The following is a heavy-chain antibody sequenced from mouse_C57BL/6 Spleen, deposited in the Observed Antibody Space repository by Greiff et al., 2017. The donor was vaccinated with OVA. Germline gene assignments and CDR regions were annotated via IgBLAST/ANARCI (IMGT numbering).Heavy chain of an antibody. Sequence: VQLQQSGAELVMPGASVKLSCKASGYTFTSYWMHWVKQRPGQGLEWIGEIDPSDSYTNYNQKFKGKSTLTVDKSSSTAYMQLSSLTSEDSAVYYCARSVTTVVATRAMDYWGQGTSVTVSS. V-gene: IGHV1-69*01. D-gene: IGHD1-1*01. CDR3: ARSVTTVVATRAMDY. CDR2: IDPSDSYT. J-gene: IGHJ4*01. CDR1: GYTFTSYW.